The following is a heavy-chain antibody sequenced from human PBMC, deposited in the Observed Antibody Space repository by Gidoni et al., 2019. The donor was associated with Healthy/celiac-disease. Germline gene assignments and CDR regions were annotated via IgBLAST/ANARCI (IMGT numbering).Heavy chain of an antibody. D-gene: IGHD3-10*01. Sequence: EVQLVESGGGLVQPGGSLTLSCAASGFTFRGSSMHWVRQASGKGLEWVGRIRSKANSYATAYAASVKGRFTISRDDSKNTAYLQMNSLKTEDTAVYYCTTPRITMVQGVVGTWGQGTLVTVSS. CDR2: IRSKANSYAT. J-gene: IGHJ4*02. CDR1: GFTFRGSS. CDR3: TTPRITMVQGVVGT. V-gene: IGHV3-73*01.